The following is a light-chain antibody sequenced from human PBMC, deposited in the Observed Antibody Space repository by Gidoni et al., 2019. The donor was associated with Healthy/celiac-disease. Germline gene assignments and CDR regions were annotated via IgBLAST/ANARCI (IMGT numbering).Light chain of an antibody. J-gene: IGKJ4*01. V-gene: IGKV1-39*01. Sequence: IQMTQSPSSLSASVGDRVTITCRASQSICSYLNWYQQKPGKSPKLLIYAAASLQSGVPSRFSGSGSGTEYTLTISSLQPEDVATYYYQQSNSTPPLTFGGGTKVEIK. CDR2: AAA. CDR3: QQSNSTPPLT. CDR1: QSICSY.